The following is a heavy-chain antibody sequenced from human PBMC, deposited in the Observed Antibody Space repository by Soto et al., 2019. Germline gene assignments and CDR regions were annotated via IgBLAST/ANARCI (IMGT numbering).Heavy chain of an antibody. J-gene: IGHJ5*02. Sequence: SETLSLTCTVSGGSISSYYWSWIRQPPGKGLEWIGYIYYSGSTNYNPSLKSRVTISVDTSKNQFSLNLSSVTAADTAAYYCARALGSCSSTSCPGHTDWFDPWGQGTLVTVSS. CDR2: IYYSGST. CDR1: GGSISSYY. D-gene: IGHD2-2*01. CDR3: ARALGSCSSTSCPGHTDWFDP. V-gene: IGHV4-59*01.